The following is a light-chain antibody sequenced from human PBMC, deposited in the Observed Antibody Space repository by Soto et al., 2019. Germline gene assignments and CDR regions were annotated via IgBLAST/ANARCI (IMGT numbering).Light chain of an antibody. CDR2: AAS. CDR3: QHYNSYSEA. CDR1: QGISSY. V-gene: IGKV1-8*01. J-gene: IGKJ1*01. Sequence: AIRMTQSPSSFSASTGDRVTITCRASQGISSYLAWYQQKPGKAPKLLTYAASTLQSGVPSRFSGSGSGTEFTLTISSLQPDDFATYYCQHYNSYSEAFGQGTKVDIK.